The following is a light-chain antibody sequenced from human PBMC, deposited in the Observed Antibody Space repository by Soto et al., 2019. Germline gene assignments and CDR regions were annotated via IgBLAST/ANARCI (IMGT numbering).Light chain of an antibody. CDR1: NSDVGGYNY. V-gene: IGLV2-11*01. Sequence: QSALTQPRSVSGSPGQSVTISCTGTNSDVGGYNYVSWYQQHPGKAPKLMIYDVSKRPSGVPDRFSGSKSGNTASLTISGLQSEDDADYYCCSYAGSYTSRVFGTGTKLTVL. CDR2: DVS. CDR3: CSYAGSYTSRV. J-gene: IGLJ1*01.